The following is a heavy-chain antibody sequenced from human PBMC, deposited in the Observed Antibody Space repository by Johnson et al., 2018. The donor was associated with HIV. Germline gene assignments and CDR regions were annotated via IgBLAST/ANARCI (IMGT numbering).Heavy chain of an antibody. J-gene: IGHJ3*02. CDR1: GFTFSNYD. V-gene: IGHV3-13*01. Sequence: VQLVESGGDWVQRGGSLKLSCAASGFTFSNYDIHWVRQATGKGLEWVSTMGTAGDTYYAGSVKGRFTVSRENAKNSLYLQMNSLRAEDTAVYYCARDSSSWRPSGAFDIWGQGTMVTVSS. CDR3: ARDSSSWRPSGAFDI. D-gene: IGHD6-13*01. CDR2: MGTAGDT.